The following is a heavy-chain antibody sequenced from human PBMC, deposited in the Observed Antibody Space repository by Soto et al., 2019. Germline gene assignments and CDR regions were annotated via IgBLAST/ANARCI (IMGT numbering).Heavy chain of an antibody. CDR2: IYATGTT. CDR3: VRDGTKTLRDWLDP. V-gene: IGHV4-4*07. Sequence: SETLSLTCTVSGASISGFYWSWIRKSAGKGLEWIGRIYATGTTDYNPSLKSRVMMTVDTSKKQFSLKLRSVTAADTAVYYCVRDGTKTLRDWLDPWGQGISVTVSS. D-gene: IGHD1-1*01. J-gene: IGHJ5*02. CDR1: GASISGFY.